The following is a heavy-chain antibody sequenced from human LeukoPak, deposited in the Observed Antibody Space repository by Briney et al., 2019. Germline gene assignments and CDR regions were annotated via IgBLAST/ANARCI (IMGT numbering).Heavy chain of an antibody. CDR3: TTKKGVATTEAHYYYFDY. Sequence: GGSLRLSCAASGITLTNAWMSWVRQAPGQGLEWVGRIKRKIEGGATDYAAPVKGRFTISRDDSKNTLYLQMNSLKTEDTAVYYCTTKKGVATTEAHYYYFDYWGQGTLVTVSS. D-gene: IGHD3-3*01. CDR1: GITLTNAW. V-gene: IGHV3-15*01. J-gene: IGHJ4*02. CDR2: IKRKIEGGAT.